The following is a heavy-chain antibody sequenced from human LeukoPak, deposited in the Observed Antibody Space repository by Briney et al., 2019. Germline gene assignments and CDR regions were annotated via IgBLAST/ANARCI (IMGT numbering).Heavy chain of an antibody. CDR3: IRDFRSADL. CDR1: GFTFSNYW. Sequence: GGSLRLSCVASGFTFSNYWMHWVRQPPGKGLVWVSRIYVDGRTTNYADSVKGRFTISRDNAKNTVYLEMNSLSVEDTATYYCIRDFRSADLWGQGTLVIVTS. J-gene: IGHJ5*02. CDR2: IYVDGRTT. V-gene: IGHV3-74*01.